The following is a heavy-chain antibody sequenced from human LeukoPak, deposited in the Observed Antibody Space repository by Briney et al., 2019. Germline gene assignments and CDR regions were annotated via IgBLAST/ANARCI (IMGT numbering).Heavy chain of an antibody. CDR3: ARSKGNYCSGGTCPGRLFDC. CDR2: IYYSGST. Sequence: SETLSLTCTVSGGSISSGDYYWSWIRQPPGKGLEWIGYIYYSGSTYYNPSLKSRVTISVDTSKNQFSLKLSSVTAADTAVYYCARSKGNYCSGGTCPGRLFDCWGQGTLVTVSS. D-gene: IGHD2-15*01. CDR1: GGSISSGDYY. J-gene: IGHJ4*02. V-gene: IGHV4-30-4*01.